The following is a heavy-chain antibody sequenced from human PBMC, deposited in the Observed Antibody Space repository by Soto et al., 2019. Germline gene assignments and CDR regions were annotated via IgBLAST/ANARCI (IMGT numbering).Heavy chain of an antibody. CDR3: ARVNPVASGISEY. V-gene: IGHV3-11*06. D-gene: IGHD1-26*01. Sequence: GGSLRLSCAASGFSFSDYYMAWNRQAPGRGLEWVSYISGKSDYTHYADSVKGRFSISRDNGKNLLYLQMNSLRAGDTAVYYCARVNPVASGISEYWGHGTLVTVSS. CDR1: GFSFSDYY. J-gene: IGHJ4*01. CDR2: ISGKSDYT.